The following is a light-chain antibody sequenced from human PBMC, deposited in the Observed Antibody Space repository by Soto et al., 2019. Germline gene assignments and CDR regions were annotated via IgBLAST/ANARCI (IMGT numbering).Light chain of an antibody. J-gene: IGKJ5*01. CDR1: QSVSNNY. CDR2: DAS. CDR3: QQRSQWPPMT. Sequence: EIVLTQSPAILSVSPGERATLSCRASQSVSNNYLAWYQQKPGQAPRLLIYDASIRAAGVPARFSGSGSGTDFSLTISSFEPEDVAVYYCQQRSQWPPMTFGQGTRLEIK. V-gene: IGKV3D-20*02.